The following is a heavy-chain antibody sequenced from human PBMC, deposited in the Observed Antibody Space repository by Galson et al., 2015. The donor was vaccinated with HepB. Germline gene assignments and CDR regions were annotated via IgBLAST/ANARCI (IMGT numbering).Heavy chain of an antibody. CDR3: AKVAYEYSGKYWGFDH. J-gene: IGHJ4*02. Sequence: SLRLSCAASGFNFDHYAITWVRQAPGKGLEWVSGISYSGTTTHYADSVKGRFTISRDNSKKTLFLQMNSLRVEDTALYYRAKVAYEYSGKYWGFDHWGQGALVTVSS. D-gene: IGHD5-12*01. V-gene: IGHV3-23*01. CDR1: GFNFDHYA. CDR2: ISYSGTTT.